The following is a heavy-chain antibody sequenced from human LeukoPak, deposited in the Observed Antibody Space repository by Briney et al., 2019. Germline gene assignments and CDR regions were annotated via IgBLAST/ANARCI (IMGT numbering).Heavy chain of an antibody. V-gene: IGHV4-59*01. Sequence: SETLSLTCTVSGGSISSYYWSWIRQPPGKGLEWIGYIYYSGSTNYNPSLKSRVTISIDTSKNQFSLKLSSVTAADTAVYYCAREKGIVAGLYYYYGMDVWGQGTTVTVSS. CDR2: IYYSGST. D-gene: IGHD6-19*01. CDR3: AREKGIVAGLYYYYGMDV. J-gene: IGHJ6*02. CDR1: GGSISSYY.